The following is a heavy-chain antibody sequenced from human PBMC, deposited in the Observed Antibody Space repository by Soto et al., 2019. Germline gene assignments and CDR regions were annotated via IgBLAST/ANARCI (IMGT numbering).Heavy chain of an antibody. J-gene: IGHJ6*02. Sequence: QVRLVQSGAAVKRPGSSVKVSCKASGGTFSSYTISWVQQAPGQGLEWMGGIIPIFGTATYAQKFQDRVTISADESTATAYMEVTSLTSEDTALYYCATRGPGANIYYYYHMDVWGQGTTVTVFS. CDR3: ATRGPGANIYYYYHMDV. V-gene: IGHV1-69*01. CDR1: GGTFSSYT. CDR2: IIPIFGTA.